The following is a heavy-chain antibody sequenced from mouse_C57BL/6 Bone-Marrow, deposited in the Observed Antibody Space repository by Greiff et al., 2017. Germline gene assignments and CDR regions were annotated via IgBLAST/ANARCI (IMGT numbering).Heavy chain of an antibody. D-gene: IGHD1-1*01. Sequence: LQESGAELARPGASVKLSCKASGYTFTSYGISWVKQRTGQGLEWIGEIYPRSGNTYYNEKFKGKATLTADKSSSTAYMELRSLTSEDSAVYFCAREDYYGSSGGYFDVWGTGTTVTVSS. J-gene: IGHJ1*03. CDR2: IYPRSGNT. CDR1: GYTFTSYG. V-gene: IGHV1-81*01. CDR3: AREDYYGSSGGYFDV.